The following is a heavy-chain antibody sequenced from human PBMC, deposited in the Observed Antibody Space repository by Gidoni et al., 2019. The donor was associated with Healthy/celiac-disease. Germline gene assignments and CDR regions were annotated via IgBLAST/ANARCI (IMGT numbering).Heavy chain of an antibody. CDR3: ARHSPVYCGYDGAR. J-gene: IGHJ4*02. Sequence: EVKQVQSGAEVKKPGESLRSSGKGSGYSCTSYWISWVRQMPGTGLEWMGRIDPSDSSTHYSPSFHGHVTISADKSIRTAYLQCRRLTASDTAMYYCARHSPVYCGYDGARWGQGTLVTVSS. CDR1: GYSCTSYW. D-gene: IGHD5-12*01. CDR2: IDPSDSST. V-gene: IGHV5-10-1*03.